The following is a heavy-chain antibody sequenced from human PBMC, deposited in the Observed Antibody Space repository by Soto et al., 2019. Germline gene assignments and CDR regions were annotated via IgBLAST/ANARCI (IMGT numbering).Heavy chain of an antibody. V-gene: IGHV3-23*01. CDR2: ISGSGGRT. D-gene: IGHD3-10*01. CDR3: AKYNSSGSYWGHYYYVLAV. CDR1: GFTFSKFA. Sequence: GGSLRLSCAASGFTFSKFAMSWVRQAPGKGREWGATISGSGGRTSYADSAKCPFTISRDNSKNTLYLQMNSLSAEDTAVYYCAKYNSSGSYWGHYYYVLAVWGQGTTVTVSS. J-gene: IGHJ6*02.